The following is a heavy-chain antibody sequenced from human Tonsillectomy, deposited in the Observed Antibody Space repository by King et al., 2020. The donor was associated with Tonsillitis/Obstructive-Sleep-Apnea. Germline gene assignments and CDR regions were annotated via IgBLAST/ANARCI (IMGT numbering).Heavy chain of an antibody. J-gene: IGHJ3*02. CDR1: GGTFSTYA. D-gene: IGHD3-22*01. CDR3: TRFISGYYDESATRRDAFDI. V-gene: IGHV1-69*12. Sequence: QLVQSGAEVRKPGSSVRVACKASGGTFSTYAIGWVRQAPGQGLEWMGGIIPIFGIANYAQKFQGRVTITADEFTSTAYMELRSLRSEDTAVYYCTRFISGYYDESATRRDAFDIWGQGTMVTVSS. CDR2: IIPIFGIA.